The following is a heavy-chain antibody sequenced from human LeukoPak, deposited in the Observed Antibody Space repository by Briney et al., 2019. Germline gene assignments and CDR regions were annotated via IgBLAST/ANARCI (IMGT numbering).Heavy chain of an antibody. CDR1: LSSISTYY. CDR3: ARSSGGGTFYYFDY. Sequence: SETLSLTCTVSLSSISTYYWNWIRKPAGKSLEWIGRIYTTGSTNYNPSLKSRLTMSVDTSKNQFSLKLSSVTAADTAVYYCARSSGGGTFYYFDYWGQGTLVTVSS. D-gene: IGHD6-19*01. J-gene: IGHJ4*02. V-gene: IGHV4-4*07. CDR2: IYTTGST.